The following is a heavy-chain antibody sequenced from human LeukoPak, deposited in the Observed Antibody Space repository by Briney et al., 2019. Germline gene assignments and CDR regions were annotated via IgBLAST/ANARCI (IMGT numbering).Heavy chain of an antibody. CDR1: GGSFSGYY. V-gene: IGHV4-34*01. Sequence: SSETLSLTCAVYGGSFSGYYWSWIRQPPGKGLEWIGEINHSGSTNYNPSLKSRVTISVDTSKNQFSLKLSSVTAADTAVYYCARHSREIGANYMDVWGKGTTVTISS. CDR2: INHSGST. CDR3: ARHSREIGANYMDV. D-gene: IGHD3-16*01. J-gene: IGHJ6*03.